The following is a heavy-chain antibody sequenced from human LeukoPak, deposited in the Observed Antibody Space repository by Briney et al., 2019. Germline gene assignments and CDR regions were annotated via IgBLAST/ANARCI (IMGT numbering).Heavy chain of an antibody. CDR2: IYPGDSDT. Sequence: GESLKISCKGSGYSFTSYWIGWVRQMPGKGLEWMGTIYPGDSDTRYRPSFQGQVTISADKSISAAYLQWSSLKASDTAMYYCARQLAVTNYFDYWGQGTLVTVSS. V-gene: IGHV5-51*01. CDR3: ARQLAVTNYFDY. D-gene: IGHD6-19*01. J-gene: IGHJ4*02. CDR1: GYSFTSYW.